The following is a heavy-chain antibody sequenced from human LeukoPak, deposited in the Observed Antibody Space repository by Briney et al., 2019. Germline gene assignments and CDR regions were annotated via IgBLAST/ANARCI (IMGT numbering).Heavy chain of an antibody. CDR1: GGSISSYY. D-gene: IGHD4-11*01. CDR3: ARAPRVVYSNYPPDY. Sequence: PSETLSLTCTVSGGSISSYYWSWIRQPPGKGLEWIGYIYYSGSTNYNPSLKSRVTISVDTSKNQFSLKLSSVTAADTAVYYCARAPRVVYSNYPPDYWGQGTLVTVSS. V-gene: IGHV4-59*12. CDR2: IYYSGST. J-gene: IGHJ4*02.